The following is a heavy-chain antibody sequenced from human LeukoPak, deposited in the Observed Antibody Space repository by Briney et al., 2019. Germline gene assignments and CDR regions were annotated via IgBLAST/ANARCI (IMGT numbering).Heavy chain of an antibody. J-gene: IGHJ3*02. CDR1: GGSISSYY. V-gene: IGHV4-59*08. CDR3: ARHVVGARIDAFDI. Sequence: PSETLSLTCTVSGGSISSYYWSWIRQPPGKGLEWIGYIYYSGSTNYNPSLKSRVTISVDTSKNQFSLKLSSVTAADTAVYYCARHVVGARIDAFDIWGQGTMVTVSS. CDR2: IYYSGST. D-gene: IGHD1-26*01.